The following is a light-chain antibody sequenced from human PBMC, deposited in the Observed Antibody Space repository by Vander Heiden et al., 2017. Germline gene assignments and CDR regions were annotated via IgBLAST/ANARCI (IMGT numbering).Light chain of an antibody. CDR1: SGSVSTTYY. CDR3: VLYMGSGIWV. Sequence: QTVLTQKRSFSVSPRGTVTLTCGLSSGSVSTTYYPSWYQQTPGLPPRTLIYSTHPRSYGVPDRFSGSILGNKAALTVTGAQADDDSDYYCVLYMGSGIWVFGGGTKLTVL. CDR2: STH. J-gene: IGLJ3*02. V-gene: IGLV8-61*01.